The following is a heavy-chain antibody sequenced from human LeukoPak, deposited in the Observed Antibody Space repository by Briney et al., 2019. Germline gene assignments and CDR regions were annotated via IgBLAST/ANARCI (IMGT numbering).Heavy chain of an antibody. CDR2: INHSGST. J-gene: IGHJ3*02. CDR1: GGSFSGYY. Sequence: SETLSLTCAVYGGSFSGYYWSWIRQPPGKGLEWIGEINHSGSTNYNPSLKSRVTISVDTSKNQFSLKLSSMTAADTAVYYCARGHLVSNAFDIWGQGTMVTVPS. V-gene: IGHV4-34*01. D-gene: IGHD5/OR15-5a*01. CDR3: ARGHLVSNAFDI.